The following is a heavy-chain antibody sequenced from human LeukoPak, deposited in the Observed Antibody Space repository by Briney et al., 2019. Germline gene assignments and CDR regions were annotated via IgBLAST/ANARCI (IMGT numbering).Heavy chain of an antibody. CDR3: ARGNGQYDYVWGSYRPFDY. CDR2: INHGGST. D-gene: IGHD3-16*02. CDR1: SGSFSGYY. Sequence: PSETLSLTCAVYSGSFSGYYWSWIRQPPGKGLEWIGEINHGGSTNYNPSLKSRVTISVDTSKNQFSLKLSSVTAADTAVYYCARGNGQYDYVWGSYRPFDYWGQGTLATVSS. V-gene: IGHV4-34*01. J-gene: IGHJ4*02.